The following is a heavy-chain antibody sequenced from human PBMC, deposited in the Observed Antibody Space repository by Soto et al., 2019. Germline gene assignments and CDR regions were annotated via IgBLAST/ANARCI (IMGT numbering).Heavy chain of an antibody. CDR1: GFTFSSYA. D-gene: IGHD4-17*01. Sequence: QVQLVESGGGVVQPGRSLRLSCAASGFTFSSYAMHWVRQAPGKGLEWVAVISYDGSNKYYADSVKGRFTISRDNSKKTLYLEMNSPRAEDTAVYYCARDLLYGDYGNYYYGMDVWGQGTTVTVSS. J-gene: IGHJ6*02. V-gene: IGHV3-30*14. CDR2: ISYDGSNK. CDR3: ARDLLYGDYGNYYYGMDV.